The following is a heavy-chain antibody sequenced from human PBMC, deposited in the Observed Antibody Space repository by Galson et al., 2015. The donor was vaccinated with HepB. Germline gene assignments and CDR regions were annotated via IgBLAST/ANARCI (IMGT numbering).Heavy chain of an antibody. CDR1: GFTISDYG. J-gene: IGHJ4*02. CDR3: AVNMKRGTSDY. Sequence: SLRLSCAAAGFTISDYGIDRVRQPPGEGLEWVSGIGSSGRTYYTDSGKGRFTISRDNSKNTVFLQMNSLRAEDTAEYFCAVNMKRGTSDYWGQGTRVTVSS. D-gene: IGHD1-1*01. V-gene: IGHV3-23*01. CDR2: IGSSGRT.